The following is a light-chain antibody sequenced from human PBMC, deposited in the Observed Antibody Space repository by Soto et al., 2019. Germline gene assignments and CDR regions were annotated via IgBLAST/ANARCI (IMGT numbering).Light chain of an antibody. CDR3: AAWDGSLNGWV. J-gene: IGLJ2*01. V-gene: IGLV1-44*01. CDR2: SND. Sequence: QSALTQAPSASGTPGQRVTISCSGSSSNIGSKTVSWYQQVPGTTPKLLSYSNDQRPSGVPDRFSGSKSGTSASLAIGGLQSDNEADYYCAAWDGSLNGWVFGGGTKVPVL. CDR1: SSNIGSKT.